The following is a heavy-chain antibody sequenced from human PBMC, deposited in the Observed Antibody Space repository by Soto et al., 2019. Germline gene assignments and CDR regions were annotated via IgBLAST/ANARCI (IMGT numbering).Heavy chain of an antibody. D-gene: IGHD3-10*01. CDR2: ISAYNGNT. CDR1: GYTFTSYG. J-gene: IGHJ4*02. Sequence: QVQLVQSGAEVKKPGASVKVSCKASGYTFTSYGISWVRQAPGQGLEWMGWISAYNGNTNYAQKLQGRVTMTTDTSTSTAYMDIKSLRPDVMAVNYCARVSGGSCVCWGQGTLVTVCS. V-gene: IGHV1-18*03. CDR3: ARVSGGSCVC.